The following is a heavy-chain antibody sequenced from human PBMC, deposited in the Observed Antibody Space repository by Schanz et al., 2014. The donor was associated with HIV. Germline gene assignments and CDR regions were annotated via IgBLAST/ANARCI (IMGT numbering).Heavy chain of an antibody. CDR3: AKDMGSGSYEAFDI. V-gene: IGHV3-9*01. D-gene: IGHD1-26*01. J-gene: IGHJ3*02. Sequence: VLLVESGGGVVQPGRSLRLSCAASGFTFSSYGMHWVRQAPGEGLEWVSGITWNSGSKGYADSVKGRFTISRDNAKNFLYLQMNSLRAEDTALYYCAKDMGSGSYEAFDIWGQGTMVTVSS. CDR1: GFTFSSYG. CDR2: ITWNSGSK.